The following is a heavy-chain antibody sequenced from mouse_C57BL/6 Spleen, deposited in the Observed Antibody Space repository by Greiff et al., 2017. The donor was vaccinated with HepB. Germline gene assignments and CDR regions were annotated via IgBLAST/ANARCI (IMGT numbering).Heavy chain of an antibody. Sequence: EVQLQQSGPELVKPGASVKMSCKASGYTFTDYNMHWVKQSHGKSLEWIGYINPNNGGTSYNQKFKGKATLTVNKSSSTAYMELRSLTSEDSAVYYCARKEGYYYGSSPYFDYWGQGTTLTVSS. J-gene: IGHJ2*01. CDR3: ARKEGYYYGSSPYFDY. CDR1: GYTFTDYN. V-gene: IGHV1-22*01. CDR2: INPNNGGT. D-gene: IGHD1-1*01.